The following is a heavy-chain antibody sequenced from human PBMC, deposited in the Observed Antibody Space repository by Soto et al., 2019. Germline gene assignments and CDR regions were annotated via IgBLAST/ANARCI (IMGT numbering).Heavy chain of an antibody. CDR2: INHSGST. CDR1: GGSFSGYY. CDR3: ERGRASVWFDP. V-gene: IGHV4-34*01. J-gene: IGHJ5*02. Sequence: QVQLQQWGAGLLKPSETLSLTCAVYGGSFSGYYWSWIRQPPGKGLEWIGEINHSGSTNYNPSLKSRVPISVDTSKNQFSLKLSSVTAADTAVYYCERGRASVWFDPWGQGTLVTVSS. D-gene: IGHD6-6*01.